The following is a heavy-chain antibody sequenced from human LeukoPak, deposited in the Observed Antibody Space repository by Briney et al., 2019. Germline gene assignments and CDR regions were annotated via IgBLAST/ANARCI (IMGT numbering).Heavy chain of an antibody. J-gene: IGHJ4*02. V-gene: IGHV3-48*03. CDR3: ARDSLPMAVTGPFDH. Sequence: GGSLRLSCAASGFTFSSYEMNWVRPAPGKGLEGVSFISSSGSTIYYTNSVKGRFTISRDNAKNSLYLQMHSLRAEDTAVYYCARDSLPMAVTGPFDHWGQGALVTVSS. D-gene: IGHD6-19*01. CDR1: GFTFSSYE. CDR2: ISSSGSTI.